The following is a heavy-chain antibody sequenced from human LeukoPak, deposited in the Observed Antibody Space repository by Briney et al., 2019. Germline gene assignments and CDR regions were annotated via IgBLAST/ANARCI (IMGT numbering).Heavy chain of an antibody. CDR2: ISGSAYST. V-gene: IGHV3-23*01. D-gene: IGHD5-24*01. J-gene: IGHJ6*03. CDR1: GFTFSSYA. CDR3: AKNIWTEMATIYYYMDV. Sequence: GRSLRLSCAASGFTFSSYAMHWVRQAPGKGLEWVSAISGSAYSTYYADSVKGRFTISRDNSKNTLYLQMNSLRAEDTAVYYCAKNIWTEMATIYYYMDVWGKGTTVTVSS.